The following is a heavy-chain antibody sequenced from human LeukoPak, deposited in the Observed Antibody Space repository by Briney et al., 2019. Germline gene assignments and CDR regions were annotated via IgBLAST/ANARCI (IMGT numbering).Heavy chain of an antibody. CDR2: ISSSSSYI. V-gene: IGHV3-21*01. Sequence: GGSLRLSCAASGFTFSSYSMTWVRQAPGKGLEWVSSISSSSSYIYYADSVKGRFTISRDNAKNSLYLQMNSLRAEDTAVYYCASCIAVAGTYYFDYWGQGTLVTVSS. D-gene: IGHD6-19*01. J-gene: IGHJ4*02. CDR3: ASCIAVAGTYYFDY. CDR1: GFTFSSYS.